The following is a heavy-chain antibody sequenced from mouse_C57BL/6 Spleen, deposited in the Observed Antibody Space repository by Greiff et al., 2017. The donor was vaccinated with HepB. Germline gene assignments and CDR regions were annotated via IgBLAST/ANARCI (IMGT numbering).Heavy chain of an antibody. Sequence: DVKLVESGGGLVKPGGSLKLSCAASGFTFSDYGMHWVRQAPEKGLEWVAYISSGSSTIYYADTVKGRFTISRDNAKNTLFLQMTSLRSEDTAMYYCARQATVVARGFDYWGQGTTLTVSS. V-gene: IGHV5-17*01. CDR1: GFTFSDYG. CDR3: ARQATVVARGFDY. D-gene: IGHD1-1*01. J-gene: IGHJ2*01. CDR2: ISSGSSTI.